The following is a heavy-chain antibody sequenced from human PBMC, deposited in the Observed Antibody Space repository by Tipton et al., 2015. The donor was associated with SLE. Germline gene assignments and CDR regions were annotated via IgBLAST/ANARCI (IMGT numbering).Heavy chain of an antibody. Sequence: TLSLTCTVSGDSINNDYFWGWIRQPPGKGLEWIGNIYDGGTTHHNPSLKSRVTMSVDTSENQLSLNLNSVTAADTAVYYCARHLAGDSLWYFDLWGRGTLVTVSS. CDR2: IYDGGTT. D-gene: IGHD6-19*01. CDR3: ARHLAGDSLWYFDL. J-gene: IGHJ2*01. V-gene: IGHV4-38-2*02. CDR1: GDSINNDYF.